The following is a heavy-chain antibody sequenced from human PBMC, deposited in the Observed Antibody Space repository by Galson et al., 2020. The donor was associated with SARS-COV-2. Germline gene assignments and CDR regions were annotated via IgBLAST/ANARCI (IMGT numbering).Heavy chain of an antibody. CDR2: ISSTSNTI. J-gene: IGHJ4*02. V-gene: IGHV3-48*01. D-gene: IGHD2-2*01. CDR3: ASYCSSSSCYKGANEY. CDR1: GFTFSNYS. Sequence: GGSLRLSCAVSGFTFSNYSMNWVRQAPGKGLEWVSYISSTSNTIYYADSVKGRFTISRDNAKNSLYLQMNSLRAEDTAVYYCASYCSSSSCYKGANEYWGQGTLVTVSS.